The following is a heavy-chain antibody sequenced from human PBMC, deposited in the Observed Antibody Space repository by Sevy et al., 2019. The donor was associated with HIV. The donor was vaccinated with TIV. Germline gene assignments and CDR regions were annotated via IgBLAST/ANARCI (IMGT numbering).Heavy chain of an antibody. D-gene: IGHD2-2*01. V-gene: IGHV3-33*01. CDR3: ARDPYRRDYYYYGMDV. Sequence: GGSLRLSCAASGFTFSSYGMHWVRQAPGKGLEWVAVIWYDGSNKYYADSVKGRFTISRDNSKNTLYLQMNSLRAEDTAVYYCARDPYRRDYYYYGMDVWGQGTTVTVSS. CDR1: GFTFSSYG. J-gene: IGHJ6*02. CDR2: IWYDGSNK.